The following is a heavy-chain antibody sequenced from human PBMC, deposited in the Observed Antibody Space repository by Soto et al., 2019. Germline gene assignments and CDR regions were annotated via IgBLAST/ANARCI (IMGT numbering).Heavy chain of an antibody. CDR2: IYYSGST. CDR1: GGSISSSSYY. Sequence: QLQLQESGPGLVKPSETLSLTCTVSGGSISSSSYYWGWIRQPPGKGLEWIGSIYYSGSTYYNPSLKSRVTISVDTSKNQFSLKLSSVTAADTAVYYCARPRFVEMATGAWFDPWGQGTLVTVSS. D-gene: IGHD5-12*01. V-gene: IGHV4-39*01. CDR3: ARPRFVEMATGAWFDP. J-gene: IGHJ5*02.